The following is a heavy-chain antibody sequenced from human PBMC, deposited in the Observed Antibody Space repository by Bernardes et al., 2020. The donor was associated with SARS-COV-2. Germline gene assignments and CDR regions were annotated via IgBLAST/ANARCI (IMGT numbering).Heavy chain of an antibody. J-gene: IGHJ4*02. CDR2: IWYDGSNK. D-gene: IGHD3-22*01. Sequence: GGSLRLSCAASGFTFSSYGMHWVRQAPGKGLEWVAVIWYDGSNKYYADSVKGRFTISRDNSKNTLYLQMNSLRAEDTAVYYCARDGRFGVITGLDYWGQGTLVSVAS. CDR1: GFTFSSYG. CDR3: ARDGRFGVITGLDY. V-gene: IGHV3-33*01.